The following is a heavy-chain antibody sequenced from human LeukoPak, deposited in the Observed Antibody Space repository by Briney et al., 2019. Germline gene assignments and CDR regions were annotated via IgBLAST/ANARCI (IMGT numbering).Heavy chain of an antibody. Sequence: PSETLSLTCNVSGYSISNGFYWGWIRQAPGKGLEWIGSIYYRRNTYFNPSLKSRASISIDTSKNQFSLMLTSVTAADTAVYYCARAVVAGDYWGQGVLVTVSS. CDR2: IYYRRNT. CDR3: ARAVVAGDY. CDR1: GYSISNGFY. D-gene: IGHD6-19*01. V-gene: IGHV4-38-2*02. J-gene: IGHJ4*02.